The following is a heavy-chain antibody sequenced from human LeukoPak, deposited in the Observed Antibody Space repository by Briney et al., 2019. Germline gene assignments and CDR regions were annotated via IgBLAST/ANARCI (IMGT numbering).Heavy chain of an antibody. CDR1: GFSLSTSAMR. Sequence: SGPALVKPTQTLTLTCTFSGFSLSTSAMRVSWIRQPPGKALEWLARIDWDDDKFYSTSLKTRLTISKDTSKNQVVLTMTNMDPVDTATYYCARQRREYIGCDYFDSWGRGTLVTVSS. D-gene: IGHD5-12*01. V-gene: IGHV2-70*04. J-gene: IGHJ4*02. CDR3: ARQRREYIGCDYFDS. CDR2: IDWDDDK.